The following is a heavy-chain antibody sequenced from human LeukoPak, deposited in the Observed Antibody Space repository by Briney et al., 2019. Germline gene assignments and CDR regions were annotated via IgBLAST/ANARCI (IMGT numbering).Heavy chain of an antibody. CDR3: ARASTFDY. J-gene: IGHJ4*02. CDR2: IKQDGSEK. Sequence: GGSLRLSCAASGFTVSSNYMSWVRQAPGKGLEWVANIKQDGSEKYYVDSVKGRFTISRDNAKNSLYLQMNSLRAEDTAVYYCARASTFDYWGQGTLVTVSS. V-gene: IGHV3-7*01. D-gene: IGHD2-2*01. CDR1: GFTVSSNY.